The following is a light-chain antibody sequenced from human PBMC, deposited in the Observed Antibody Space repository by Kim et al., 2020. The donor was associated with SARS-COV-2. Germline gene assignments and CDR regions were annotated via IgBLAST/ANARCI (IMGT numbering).Light chain of an antibody. CDR2: GAS. CDR3: QQYSNWPYT. CDR1: QSVSRN. Sequence: EIVMTQSPATLSVSPGERATLSCRASQSVSRNLAWYQQKPGQAPRLLIYGASTRATDIPAKFSGTGSGTEFTLTISSLQSEDFAVYYCQQYSNWPYTFGQGTKLEI. J-gene: IGKJ2*01. V-gene: IGKV3-15*01.